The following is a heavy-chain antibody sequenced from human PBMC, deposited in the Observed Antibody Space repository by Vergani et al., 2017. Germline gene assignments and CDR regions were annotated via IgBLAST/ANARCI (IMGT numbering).Heavy chain of an antibody. J-gene: IGHJ6*02. CDR2: INTNTGNP. CDR1: GYIFRNYA. D-gene: IGHD6-19*01. CDR3: ARGRQWRLTEYLYGMDV. V-gene: IGHV7-4-1*02. Sequence: QVQLVQSGSELKKPGASVKVSCKTSGYIFRNYAMNWVRQAPGQGLEWMGWINTNTGNPTYAQGFTGRFVFSLDTSVSTAYLQISSLKAEDTAVYYCARGRQWRLTEYLYGMDVWGQGTTVTVSS.